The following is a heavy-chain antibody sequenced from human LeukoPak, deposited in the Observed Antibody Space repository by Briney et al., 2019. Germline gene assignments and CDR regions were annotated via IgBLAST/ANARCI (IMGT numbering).Heavy chain of an antibody. V-gene: IGHV1-2*02. CDR2: INPKSGGT. Sequence: ASVTVSCKASGYTFTGYYMHWVRQAPGQGLEWMGWINPKSGGTNYAQKFQGRVTMTRDTSISTAYIELSRLRSDDTAVYYCARVRGYSGYLDYWGQGTLVTVSS. CDR1: GYTFTGYY. D-gene: IGHD5-12*01. CDR3: ARVRGYSGYLDY. J-gene: IGHJ4*02.